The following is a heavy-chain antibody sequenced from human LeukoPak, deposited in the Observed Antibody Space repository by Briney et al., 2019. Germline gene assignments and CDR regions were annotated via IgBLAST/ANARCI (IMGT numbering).Heavy chain of an antibody. V-gene: IGHV1-24*01. CDR1: GCSLTYLS. CDR3: AKGHDFWSGYLAY. CDR2: FDPEHLET. D-gene: IGHD3-3*01. J-gene: IGHJ4*02. Sequence: ASVKVSCKVSGCSLTYLSIHWVRQAPGKGLEWVGGFDPEHLETIYAQRFQARVTMTEDTSSDTAYLQLHSLSSEDTAVYYCAKGHDFWSGYLAYWGQGTLVTVSS.